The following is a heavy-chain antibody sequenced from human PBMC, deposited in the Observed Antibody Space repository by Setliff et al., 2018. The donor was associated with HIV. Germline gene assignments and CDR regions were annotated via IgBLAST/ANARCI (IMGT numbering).Heavy chain of an antibody. CDR1: GVSISDYY. D-gene: IGHD3-3*01. V-gene: IGHV4-59*13. Sequence: SETLSLTCTVSGVSISDYYWSWIRQPPGKELEWIGYIYFSGSTNYNPSLKSRVTMSLDTSKSQFSLKLSSVTAADTAVYYCARDRVHNPSYNFWSGPTNYYYYMDVWGKGTTVTVSS. J-gene: IGHJ6*03. CDR2: IYFSGST. CDR3: ARDRVHNPSYNFWSGPTNYYYYMDV.